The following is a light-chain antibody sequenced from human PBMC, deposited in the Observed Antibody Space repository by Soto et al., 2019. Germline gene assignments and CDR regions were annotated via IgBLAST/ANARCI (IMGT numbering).Light chain of an antibody. J-gene: IGLJ1*01. CDR3: SSYTSSSTLDV. CDR1: SSDVGGYNY. Sequence: QSALTQPASVSGSPGQSITISCTGTSSDVGGYNYVSWYQQHPGKAPKLMIYDVSNRPSGVSNRFSGSKSGNTASLTISWLQAEDEGDYYCSSYTSSSTLDVFGTGTKLTVL. CDR2: DVS. V-gene: IGLV2-14*03.